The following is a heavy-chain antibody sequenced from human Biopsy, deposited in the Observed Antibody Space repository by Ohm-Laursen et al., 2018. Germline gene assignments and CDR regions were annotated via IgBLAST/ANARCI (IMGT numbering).Heavy chain of an antibody. D-gene: IGHD3-16*01. V-gene: IGHV3-33*01. Sequence: RSLRLSCTASGFTFSSFGVHWVRQAPGKGLEWVAVVWYDGINKFYADSVEGRFTISRDNFKNTVYLEMNSLRPEDTAVYYCARDLGNLRGVMFYLDSWGQGTLVSVSS. CDR1: GFTFSSFG. CDR2: VWYDGINK. J-gene: IGHJ4*02. CDR3: ARDLGNLRGVMFYLDS.